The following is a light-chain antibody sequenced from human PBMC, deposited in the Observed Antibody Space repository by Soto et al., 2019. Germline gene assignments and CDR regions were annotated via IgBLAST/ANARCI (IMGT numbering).Light chain of an antibody. J-gene: IGLJ3*02. CDR3: CSYAGTYSWV. Sequence: QSVLTQPRSVSGSPGQSVTISCTGTSSDIGGYNYVSWYQHHPGKAPKLIICDVSERPSGVPDRFSGSKSDFTASLTISGLQPEDEADYYCCSYAGTYSWVFSGGTKVTVL. V-gene: IGLV2-11*01. CDR1: SSDIGGYNY. CDR2: DVS.